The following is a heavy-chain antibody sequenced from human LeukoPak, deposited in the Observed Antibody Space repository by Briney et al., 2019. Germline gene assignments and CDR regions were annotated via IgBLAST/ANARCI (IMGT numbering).Heavy chain of an antibody. V-gene: IGHV1-18*04. CDR2: ISAYNGNT. D-gene: IGHD6-25*01. CDR3: AYQRGSVDY. Sequence: GASVKVSCLASGYTFTGYYMHWVRQAPGQGLEWMGWISAYNGNTNYAQKLQGRVTMTTDTSTSTASMELRSLRSDDTAVYYCAYQRGSVDYWGQGTLVTVSS. CDR1: GYTFTGYY. J-gene: IGHJ4*02.